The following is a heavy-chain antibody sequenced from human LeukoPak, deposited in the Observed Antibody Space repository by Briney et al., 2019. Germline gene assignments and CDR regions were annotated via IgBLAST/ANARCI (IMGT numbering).Heavy chain of an antibody. CDR2: ISGSGGST. D-gene: IGHD3-22*01. CDR3: AIGHTRITMIVVVITPYAFDI. CDR1: GFTFSSYA. J-gene: IGHJ3*02. Sequence: GGSLRLSCAASGFTFSSYAMSWVRQAPGKGLEWVSAISGSGGSTYYADSVKGRFTISRDNSKNTLYLQMNSLRAEDTAVYYCAIGHTRITMIVVVITPYAFDIWGQGTMVTVSS. V-gene: IGHV3-23*01.